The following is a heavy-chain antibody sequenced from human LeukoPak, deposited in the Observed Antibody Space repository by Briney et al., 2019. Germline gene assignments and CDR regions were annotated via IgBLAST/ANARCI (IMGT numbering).Heavy chain of an antibody. CDR2: IYYSGST. Sequence: SETLSLTCTVSGGSISSGGYYSSWIRQHPGKGLEWIGYIYYSGSTYYNPSLKSRVTISVDTSKNQFSLKLSSVTAADTAVYYCAREGPSGGIAAAGTGNWFDPWGQGTLVTVSS. J-gene: IGHJ5*02. V-gene: IGHV4-31*03. D-gene: IGHD6-13*01. CDR1: GGSISSGGYY. CDR3: AREGPSGGIAAAGTGNWFDP.